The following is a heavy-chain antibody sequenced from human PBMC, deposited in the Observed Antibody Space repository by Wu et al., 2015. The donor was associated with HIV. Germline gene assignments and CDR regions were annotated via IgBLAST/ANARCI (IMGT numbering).Heavy chain of an antibody. CDR1: GYSFSAYY. V-gene: IGHV1-18*04. CDR2: ISAYNGNT. CDR3: ASGQDYGDYDY. D-gene: IGHD4-17*01. Sequence: QGHLVQSGPEVKSPGASVKVSCKASGYSFSAYYMHWVRQAPGQGLEWMGWISAYNGNTNYAQKLQGRVTMTTDTSTSTAYMELRSLRSDDTAVYYCASGQDYGDYDYWGQGTLVTVSS. J-gene: IGHJ4*02.